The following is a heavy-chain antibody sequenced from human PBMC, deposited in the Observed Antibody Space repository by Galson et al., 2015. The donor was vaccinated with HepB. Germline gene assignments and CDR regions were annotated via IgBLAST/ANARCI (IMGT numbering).Heavy chain of an antibody. CDR1: GFTFSTYA. CDR2: IAATDSRR. Sequence: SLRLSCAASGFTFSTYAMSWVRQAPGKGLEWVSRIAATDSRRYYADSVKGRFTISRDNSKNVLYLQMNSLRAEDTAIYYCLGFPGYWGQGTLVTVSS. V-gene: IGHV3-23*01. CDR3: LGFPGY. D-gene: IGHD2-15*01. J-gene: IGHJ4*02.